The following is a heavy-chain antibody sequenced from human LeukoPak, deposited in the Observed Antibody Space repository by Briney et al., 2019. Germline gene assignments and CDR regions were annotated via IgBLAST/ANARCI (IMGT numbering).Heavy chain of an antibody. CDR3: ARGRGAAARIRYMDV. V-gene: IGHV4-34*01. CDR1: GGSISSYY. J-gene: IGHJ6*03. Sequence: LSLTCXVSGGSISSYYWSWIRQPPGKGLEWIGEINHSGSTNYNPSLKSRVTISVDTSKNQFSLKLSSVTAADTAVYYCARGRGAAARIRYMDVWGKGTTVTVSS. CDR2: INHSGST. D-gene: IGHD6-13*01.